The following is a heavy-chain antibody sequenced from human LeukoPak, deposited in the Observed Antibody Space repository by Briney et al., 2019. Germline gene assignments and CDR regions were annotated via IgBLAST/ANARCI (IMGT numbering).Heavy chain of an antibody. D-gene: IGHD1-26*01. CDR3: ARDPSLIVGATISFFDY. CDR2: INTYNGNK. CDR1: GYTFTSYG. V-gene: IGHV1-18*01. J-gene: IGHJ4*02. Sequence: SVNYSCKASGYTFTSYGISWVRQAPLQGLEWMGWINTYNGNKNYAQKLQGRVTMTTDTYTSTAYMDLRSLRSDDTAVYYCARDPSLIVGATISFFDYWGQGTLVNVSS.